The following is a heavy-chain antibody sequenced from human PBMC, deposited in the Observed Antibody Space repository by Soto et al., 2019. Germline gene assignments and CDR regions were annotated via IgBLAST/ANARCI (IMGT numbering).Heavy chain of an antibody. J-gene: IGHJ6*02. Sequence: ASVKVSCKASGYTFTSYYMHWVRQAPGQGPEWMGIINPSGGSTSYAQKFQGRVTMTRDTSTSTVYMELSSLRSEDTAVYYCARDLAEQWLVGDYYYYGMDVWGQGTTVTVSS. CDR2: INPSGGST. CDR1: GYTFTSYY. CDR3: ARDLAEQWLVGDYYYYGMDV. D-gene: IGHD6-19*01. V-gene: IGHV1-46*01.